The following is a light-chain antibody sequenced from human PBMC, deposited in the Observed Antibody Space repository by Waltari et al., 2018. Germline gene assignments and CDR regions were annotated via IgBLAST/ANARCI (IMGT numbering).Light chain of an antibody. V-gene: IGLV2-8*01. CDR3: SAYAGSNNLL. CDR2: EVQ. Sequence: QSALTQPPSASGSPGQSVTISCTGTSSDVGHYNYVSWYQQRPGSAPTLIVYEVQKRPSGGPDRFSGSKSGNTAYLTVSGLQGEDEAEYFCSAYAGSNNLLFGGGTKLTVL. CDR1: SSDVGHYNY. J-gene: IGLJ3*02.